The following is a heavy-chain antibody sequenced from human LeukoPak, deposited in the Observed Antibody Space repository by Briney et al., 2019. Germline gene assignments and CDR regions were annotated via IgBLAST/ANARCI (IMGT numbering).Heavy chain of an antibody. CDR1: GASFSVYY. J-gene: IGHJ5*02. Sequence: PSETLSLTCAVYGASFSVYYCSWVRHPPGKGLEWIGEINHSGSPNYNPSLKSRVTISVDTSKNQFSLRLTSLATSDTAVFYFAGGYRSRWYGPFDPWGQGTLVTVSS. D-gene: IGHD6-19*01. CDR2: INHSGSP. V-gene: IGHV4-34*01. CDR3: AGGYRSRWYGPFDP.